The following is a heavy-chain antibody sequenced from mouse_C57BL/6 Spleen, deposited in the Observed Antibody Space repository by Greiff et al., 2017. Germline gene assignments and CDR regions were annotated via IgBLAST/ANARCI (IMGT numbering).Heavy chain of an antibody. D-gene: IGHD2-3*01. CDR3: VRKGGDGYYPYFDY. CDR2: IRSKSSNYAT. CDR1: GFTFNTYA. Sequence: EVQLVESGGGLVQPKGSLKLSCAASGFTFNTYAMHWVRQAPGKGLEWVARIRSKSSNYATYYADSVTYRFTISRDDSQSMLYLQMNNLKTEDTAMYYCVRKGGDGYYPYFDYWGQGTTLTVSS. J-gene: IGHJ2*01. V-gene: IGHV10-3*01.